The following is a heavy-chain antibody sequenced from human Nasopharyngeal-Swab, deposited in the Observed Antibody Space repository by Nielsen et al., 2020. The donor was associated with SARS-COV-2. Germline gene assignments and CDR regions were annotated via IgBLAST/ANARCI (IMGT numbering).Heavy chain of an antibody. Sequence: SLKISCAASGFTFDDYAMHWVRQAPGKGLEWVSGISWNSGSIGYADSVKGRFTISRDNAKNSLYPQMNSLRAEDTAVYYCAAAIWFGELLGSYWGQGTLVTVSS. CDR1: GFTFDDYA. V-gene: IGHV3-9*01. CDR3: AAAIWFGELLGSY. CDR2: ISWNSGSI. J-gene: IGHJ4*02. D-gene: IGHD3-10*01.